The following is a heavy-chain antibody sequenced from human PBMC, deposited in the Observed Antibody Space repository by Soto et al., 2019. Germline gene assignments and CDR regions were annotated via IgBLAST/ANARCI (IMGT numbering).Heavy chain of an antibody. V-gene: IGHV3-21*01. D-gene: IGHD2-15*01. J-gene: IGHJ3*02. CDR3: ARDRAAMVVGYAFDI. CDR1: GFTFSSYS. CDR2: ISSSSSYI. Sequence: PGGSLRLSCAASGFTFSSYSMNWVRQAPGKGLEWVSSISSSSSYIYYADSVKGRFTISRDNAKNSLYLQMNSLRAEDTAVYYCARDRAAMVVGYAFDIWGQGTMVTVS.